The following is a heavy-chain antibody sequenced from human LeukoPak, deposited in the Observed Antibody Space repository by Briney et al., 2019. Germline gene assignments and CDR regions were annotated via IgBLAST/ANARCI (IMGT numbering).Heavy chain of an antibody. CDR3: ATHRRSGSGGSENAFEI. CDR2: IYDSGTT. Sequence: SETLSLTCTVSGDSPSSSTYYWDWIRQAPGKGLEWIGNIYDSGTTHYNPSLKSRVTISGDTSKNQFSLKLNSVTAADTAIYYCATHRRSGSGGSENAFEIWGQGTMVTVSS. V-gene: IGHV4-39*01. CDR1: GDSPSSSTYY. D-gene: IGHD5-12*01. J-gene: IGHJ3*02.